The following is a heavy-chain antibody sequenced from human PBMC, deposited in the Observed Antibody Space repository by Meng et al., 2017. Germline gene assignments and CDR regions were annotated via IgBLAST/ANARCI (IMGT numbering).Heavy chain of an antibody. J-gene: IGHJ6*02. CDR2: IYTSGST. CDR1: GGSISSGSYY. D-gene: IGHD5-18*01. V-gene: IGHV4-61*02. Sequence: LRLSCTVSGGSISSGSYYWNWIRQPAGKGLEWIGRIYTSGSTNYNPSLKSRVTISVDTSKNQFSLKLSSVTAADTAVYYCARVMYSPYYYYYYGMDVWGQGTTVTVSS. CDR3: ARVMYSPYYYYYYGMDV.